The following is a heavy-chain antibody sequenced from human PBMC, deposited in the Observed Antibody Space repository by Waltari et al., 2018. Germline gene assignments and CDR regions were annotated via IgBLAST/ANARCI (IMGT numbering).Heavy chain of an antibody. Sequence: QVQLQQWGAGLLKPSETLSLTCAVYGGSFSGYYWSWIRQPPGKGLEWIGEINHSGSTNYNPSLKSRVTISVDTSKNHFSLKLSSVTAADTAVYYCARGVVAAAGNWFDPWGQGTLVTVSS. J-gene: IGHJ5*02. CDR3: ARGVVAAAGNWFDP. CDR2: INHSGST. V-gene: IGHV4-34*01. D-gene: IGHD6-13*01. CDR1: GGSFSGYY.